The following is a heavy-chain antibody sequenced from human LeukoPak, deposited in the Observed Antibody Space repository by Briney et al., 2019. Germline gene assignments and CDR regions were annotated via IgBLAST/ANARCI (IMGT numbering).Heavy chain of an antibody. CDR3: ARDRASVFDI. V-gene: IGHV3-33*01. J-gene: IGHJ3*02. Sequence: GGSLRLSCAASGFSFSSYGMHWVRQAPGKGLEWVAVIWYDGSNKYYADPVKGRFTISRDNSKNTLDLQMNSLRAEDTAVYYCARDRASVFDIWGQGTMVTVSS. CDR1: GFSFSSYG. CDR2: IWYDGSNK. D-gene: IGHD3-10*01.